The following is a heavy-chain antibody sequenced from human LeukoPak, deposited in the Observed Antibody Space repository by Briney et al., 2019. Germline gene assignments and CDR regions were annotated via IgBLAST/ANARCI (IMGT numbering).Heavy chain of an antibody. CDR1: GGTFSSYA. D-gene: IGHD3-3*01. J-gene: IGHJ5*02. CDR2: IIPIFGIA. V-gene: IGHV1-69*04. CDR3: ARAGDVLRFLEWLPPNWFDP. Sequence: SVKVSCKASGGTFSSYAISWVRQAPGQGLEWMGRIIPIFGIANYAQKFQGRVTITVDKSTSTAYMELSSLRSEDTAVYYCARAGDVLRFLEWLPPNWFDPWGQGTLVTVSS.